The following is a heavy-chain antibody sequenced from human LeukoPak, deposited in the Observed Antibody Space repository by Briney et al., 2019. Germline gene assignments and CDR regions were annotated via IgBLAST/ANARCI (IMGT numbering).Heavy chain of an antibody. CDR1: GFTFNSYS. CDR3: ARVMIYDSSGYSYFDY. J-gene: IGHJ4*02. CDR2: ISSSSSYI. Sequence: PGGSLRLSCAGSGFTFNSYSMNWVRQAPGKGLEWVSSISSSSSYIYYADSVKGRFTISRDNAKNSLYLQMNSLRAEDTAVYYCARVMIYDSSGYSYFDYWGQGTLVTVSS. V-gene: IGHV3-21*01. D-gene: IGHD3-22*01.